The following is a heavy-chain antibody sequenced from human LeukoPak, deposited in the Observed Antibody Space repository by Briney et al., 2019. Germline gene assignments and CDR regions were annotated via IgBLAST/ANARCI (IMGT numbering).Heavy chain of an antibody. CDR1: GYTFTSYY. Sequence: VASVKVSCKASGYTFTSYYMHWVRQAPGQGLEWMGGIIPIFGTANYAQKFQGRVTITADESTSTAYMELSSLRSEDTAVYYCARDDYGGNSGAFDIWGQGTMVTVSS. V-gene: IGHV1-69*13. CDR2: IIPIFGTA. J-gene: IGHJ3*02. CDR3: ARDDYGGNSGAFDI. D-gene: IGHD4-23*01.